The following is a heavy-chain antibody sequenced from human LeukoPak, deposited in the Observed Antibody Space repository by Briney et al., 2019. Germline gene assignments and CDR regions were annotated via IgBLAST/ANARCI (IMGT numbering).Heavy chain of an antibody. D-gene: IGHD3-9*01. J-gene: IGHJ4*02. CDR1: GYTFTGYY. CDR3: ARQSDILTGYWTTDISDY. CDR2: INPNSGGT. Sequence: ASVKVSCKASGYTFTGYYMHWVRQAPGQGLEWMGWINPNSGGTNYAQKFQGRVTMTRDTSISTAYMELSRLRSEDTAVYYCARQSDILTGYWTTDISDYWGQGTLVTVSS. V-gene: IGHV1-2*02.